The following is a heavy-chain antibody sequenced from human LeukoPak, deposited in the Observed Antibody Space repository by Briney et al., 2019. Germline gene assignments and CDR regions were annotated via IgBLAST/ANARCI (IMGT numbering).Heavy chain of an antibody. J-gene: IGHJ4*02. CDR2: ISGSGGST. D-gene: IGHD3-22*01. Sequence: GGSLRLSCAASGFTFSSYAMSWVRQAPGKGLEWVSAISGSGGSTYYADSVKGRFTISRDNSKNTLYLQMNSLRAEDTAVYYCARGQLQWLYTPRAYYFDYWGQGTLVTVSS. CDR1: GFTFSSYA. CDR3: ARGQLQWLYTPRAYYFDY. V-gene: IGHV3-23*01.